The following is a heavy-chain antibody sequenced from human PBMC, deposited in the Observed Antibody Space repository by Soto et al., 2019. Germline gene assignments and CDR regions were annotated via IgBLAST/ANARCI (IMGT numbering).Heavy chain of an antibody. CDR1: GGSVSSGSYY. D-gene: IGHD2-2*01. CDR3: ARERYCSSTSCSERYYFDY. J-gene: IGHJ4*02. Sequence: LSLTCTVSGGSVSSGSYYWSWIRQPPGKGREWIGYIYYSGSTNYNPSLKSRVTISVDTSKNQFSLKLSSVTAADTAVYYCARERYCSSTSCSERYYFDYWGQGTLVTVSS. V-gene: IGHV4-61*01. CDR2: IYYSGST.